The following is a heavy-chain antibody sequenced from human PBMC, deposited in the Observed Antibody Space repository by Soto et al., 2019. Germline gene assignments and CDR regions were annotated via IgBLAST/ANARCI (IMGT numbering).Heavy chain of an antibody. J-gene: IGHJ4*02. CDR2: IYYSGST. CDR1: GGSISPYY. V-gene: IGHV4-59*01. Sequence: QVQLQESGPGLVKPSETLSLTCTVSGGSISPYYWSWIRQPPGKGLEWIGIIYYSGSTNYNPSLKSRVTISIDTSKNQFPLNLISVTAADTAVYYCAKGGGGIAADYWGQGTLVTVSS. D-gene: IGHD6-13*01. CDR3: AKGGGGIAADY.